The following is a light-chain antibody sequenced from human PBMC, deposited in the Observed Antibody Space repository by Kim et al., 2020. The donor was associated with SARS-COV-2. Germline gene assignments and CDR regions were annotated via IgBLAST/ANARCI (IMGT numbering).Light chain of an antibody. CDR3: QSYDSSLSTWV. CDR1: SSNIGAGYD. Sequence: QRVTISCTGSSSNIGAGYDVFWYQQLPGTAPKLLIHGNRNRPSGVPDRFSGSKSGTSASLAITGLQAEDEADYYCQSYDSSLSTWVFGGGTKLTVL. CDR2: GNR. J-gene: IGLJ3*02. V-gene: IGLV1-40*01.